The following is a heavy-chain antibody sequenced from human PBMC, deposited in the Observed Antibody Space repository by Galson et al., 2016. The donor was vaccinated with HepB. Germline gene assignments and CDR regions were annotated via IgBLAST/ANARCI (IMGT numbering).Heavy chain of an antibody. CDR3: ATVPILGAVARYLDY. J-gene: IGHJ4*02. Sequence: SLRLSCAASGFTFSRYEMDWVRQAPGKGLEWVSSISSSSSYIYYADSVKGRFSISRDNAKKSLFLQMNSLRVEDTAVYYCATVPILGAVARYLDYWGQGTLVTVSS. CDR2: ISSSSSYI. V-gene: IGHV3-21*01. D-gene: IGHD3-3*01. CDR1: GFTFSRYE.